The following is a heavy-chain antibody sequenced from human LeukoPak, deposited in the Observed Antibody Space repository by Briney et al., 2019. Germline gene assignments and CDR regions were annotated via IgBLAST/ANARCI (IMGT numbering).Heavy chain of an antibody. Sequence: SETLSPTCTVSGGSISSSSYYWGWIRQPPGKGLEWIGSIYYSGSTYYNPSLKSRVTISVDTSKNQFSLKLSSVTAADTAVYYCARAVVRGVMLFDYWGQGTLVTVSS. D-gene: IGHD3-10*01. CDR3: ARAVVRGVMLFDY. CDR1: GGSISSSSYY. V-gene: IGHV4-39*07. CDR2: IYYSGST. J-gene: IGHJ4*02.